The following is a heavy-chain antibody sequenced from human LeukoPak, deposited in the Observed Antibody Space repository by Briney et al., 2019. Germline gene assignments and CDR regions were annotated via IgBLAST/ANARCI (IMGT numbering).Heavy chain of an antibody. V-gene: IGHV4-39*07. Sequence: SETLSLTCTVSGGSISSSSYYWGWIRQPPGKGLEWIGSIYYSGSTYYNPSLKSRVTISVDTSKNQFSLKLSSVTAADTAVYYCARDELPMDVWGQGTTVTVSS. D-gene: IGHD1-1*01. CDR1: GGSISSSSYY. CDR3: ARDELPMDV. J-gene: IGHJ6*02. CDR2: IYYSGST.